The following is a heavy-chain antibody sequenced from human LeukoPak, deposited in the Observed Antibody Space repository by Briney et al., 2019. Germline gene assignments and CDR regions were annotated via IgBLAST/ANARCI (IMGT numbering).Heavy chain of an antibody. V-gene: IGHV3-7*04. CDR2: IKQDGSEK. J-gene: IGHJ6*03. CDR1: GFTFSDYY. Sequence: GGSLRLSCVASGFTFSDYYMSWVRQPPGKGLEWVANIKQDGSEKYYVDSVKGRFTISRDNAKNSLFLQMNSLRAEDTAVYYCTRGSIAYYHMDVWGKGTTVTISS. D-gene: IGHD3-22*01. CDR3: TRGSIAYYHMDV.